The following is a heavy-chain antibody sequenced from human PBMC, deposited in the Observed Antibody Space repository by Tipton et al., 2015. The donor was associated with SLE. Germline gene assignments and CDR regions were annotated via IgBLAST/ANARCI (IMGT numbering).Heavy chain of an antibody. Sequence: TLSLTCTVSGGSMRSSNHHWGWIRQPPGKGLEWIGIIYYVGKTYYNPSLKSRLTISVDTSKNQFSLNLSSLTAADTAVYYCARSGSGYYYYYYGMDVWGQGTTVTVSS. D-gene: IGHD3-22*01. CDR2: IYYVGKT. CDR3: ARSGSGYYYYYYGMDV. J-gene: IGHJ6*02. CDR1: GGSMRSSNHH. V-gene: IGHV4-39*07.